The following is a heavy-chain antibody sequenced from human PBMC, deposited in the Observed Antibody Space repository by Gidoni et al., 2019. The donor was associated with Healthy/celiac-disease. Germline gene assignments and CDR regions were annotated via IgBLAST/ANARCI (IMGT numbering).Heavy chain of an antibody. CDR2: IYSGGST. J-gene: IGHJ6*02. D-gene: IGHD1-26*01. CDR1: GFPVSSNY. CDR3: ARGGGSYLRYYYGMDV. V-gene: IGHV3-53*04. Sequence: EVQLVESGGGLVQPGGSLRLSCAASGFPVSSNYMSWVRQAPGKGLEWVSVIYSGGSTYYADSVKGRFTISRHNSKNTLYLQMNSLRAEDTAVYYCARGGGSYLRYYYGMDVWGQGTTVTVSS.